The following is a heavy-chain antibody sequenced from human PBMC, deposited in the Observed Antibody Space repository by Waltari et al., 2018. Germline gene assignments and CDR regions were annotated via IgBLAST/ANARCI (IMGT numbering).Heavy chain of an antibody. J-gene: IGHJ4*02. CDR2: ISSVGSNR. Sequence: EVQLVESGGGLVQTGGSLRLSCAASGFTFSSDEMNWVRQAPGKGLEWVSYISSVGSNRFYAEAVQGRFTISRDNAKNSLYLQMNSLGVEDTAVYYCTRERSVTGKGNLDYWGQGTLVTVSS. CDR1: GFTFSSDE. CDR3: TRERSVTGKGNLDY. D-gene: IGHD3-10*01. V-gene: IGHV3-48*03.